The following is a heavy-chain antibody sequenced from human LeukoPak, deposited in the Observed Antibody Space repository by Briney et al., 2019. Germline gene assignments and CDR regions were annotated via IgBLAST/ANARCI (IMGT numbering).Heavy chain of an antibody. CDR2: INPNSGGT. CDR3: AREGIVGATTHAWFDP. Sequence: ASVKVSCKASGYTFTGYYMHWVRQAPGQGLEWMGWINPNSGGTNYAQKFQGRVTMTRDTSISTAYMELSRLRSGDTAVYYCAREGIVGATTHAWFDPWGQGTLVTVSS. J-gene: IGHJ5*02. CDR1: GYTFTGYY. V-gene: IGHV1-2*02. D-gene: IGHD1-26*01.